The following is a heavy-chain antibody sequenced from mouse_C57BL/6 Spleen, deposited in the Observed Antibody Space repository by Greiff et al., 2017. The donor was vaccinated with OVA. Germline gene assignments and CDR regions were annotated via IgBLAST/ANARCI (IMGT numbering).Heavy chain of an antibody. V-gene: IGHV5-12*01. D-gene: IGHD2-5*01. CDR1: GFTFSDYY. Sequence: EVMLVESGGGLVQPGGSLKLSCAASGFTFSDYYMYWVRQTPEKRLEWVAYISNGGGSTYYPDTVKGRFTISRDNAKNTLYLQMSRLKSEDTAMYYCARCDYSNYFAYWGQGTLVTVSA. J-gene: IGHJ3*01. CDR3: ARCDYSNYFAY. CDR2: ISNGGGST.